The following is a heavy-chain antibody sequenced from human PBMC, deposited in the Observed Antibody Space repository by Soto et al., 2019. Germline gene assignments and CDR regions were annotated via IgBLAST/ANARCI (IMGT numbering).Heavy chain of an antibody. CDR1: GFTFSSYS. CDR2: ISSSSSYI. V-gene: IGHV3-21*01. D-gene: IGHD2-2*01. J-gene: IGHJ3*02. Sequence: EVQLVESGGGLVKPGGSLRLSCAASGFTFSSYSMNWVRQAPGKGLEWVSSISSSSSYIYYADSVKGRFTISRDNAKNSLYLQMNSLRAEDTAVYYSARVYCSSTSCSVYDAFDIWGQGTMVTVSS. CDR3: ARVYCSSTSCSVYDAFDI.